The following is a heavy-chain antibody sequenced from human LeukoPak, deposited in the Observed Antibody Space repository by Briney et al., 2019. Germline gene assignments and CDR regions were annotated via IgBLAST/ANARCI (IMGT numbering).Heavy chain of an antibody. CDR2: IYHSGST. D-gene: IGHD5-12*01. Sequence: PSETLSLTCTVSGYSISSGYYWGWIRQPPGKGLEWIGSIYHSGSTYYNPSLKSRVTISVDTSKNQFSLKLSSVTAADTAVYYCARLALGPNAFDIWGQGTMVTVSS. J-gene: IGHJ3*02. CDR1: GYSISSGYY. CDR3: ARLALGPNAFDI. V-gene: IGHV4-38-2*02.